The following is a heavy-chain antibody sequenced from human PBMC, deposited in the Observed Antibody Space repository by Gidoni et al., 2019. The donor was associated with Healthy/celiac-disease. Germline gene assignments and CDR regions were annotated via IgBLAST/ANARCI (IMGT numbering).Heavy chain of an antibody. J-gene: IGHJ3*02. CDR3: ARDSGDSSGSDAFDI. V-gene: IGHV1-46*01. CDR1: GYAFTSYY. CDR2: INPSGGST. Sequence: QVQLVQSGAEVKKPGASVKVSCKASGYAFTSYYMHWVRQAPGQGLEWMGIINPSGGSTSYAQKFQGRVTMTRDTSTSTVYMELSSLRSEDTAVYYCARDSGDSSGSDAFDIWGQGTMVTVSS. D-gene: IGHD3-22*01.